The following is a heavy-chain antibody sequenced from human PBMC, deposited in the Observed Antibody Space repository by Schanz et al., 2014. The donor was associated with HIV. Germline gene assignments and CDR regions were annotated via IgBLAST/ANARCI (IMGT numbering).Heavy chain of an antibody. CDR1: GFTFSSYG. CDR2: ISYDRRNK. J-gene: IGHJ3*02. CDR3: AKDGSWEAFDVFDI. D-gene: IGHD1-26*01. V-gene: IGHV3-30*18. Sequence: VQLVESGGGLVQPGGSLRLSCAASGFTFSSYGMHWVRQAPGKGLEWVAVISYDRRNKYYADSVKGRFTISRDNSKNTLYLQMNSLRAEDTAVYYCAKDGSWEAFDVFDIWGQGTMVTVSS.